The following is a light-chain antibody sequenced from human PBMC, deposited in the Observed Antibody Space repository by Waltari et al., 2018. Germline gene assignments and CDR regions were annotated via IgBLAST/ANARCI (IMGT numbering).Light chain of an antibody. V-gene: IGLV2-14*01. J-gene: IGLJ2*01. CDR1: SSDVGGYNY. Sequence: QSALTQPASVSGSPGQSITISCTGTSSDVGGYNYVSWYQQHPGKAPKLMIYAVSNRPSGVSNRFAGSKSGNTASLTISWLQAEDEADYYCSSYTSSRTLIFGGGTKLTVL. CDR3: SSYTSSRTLI. CDR2: AVS.